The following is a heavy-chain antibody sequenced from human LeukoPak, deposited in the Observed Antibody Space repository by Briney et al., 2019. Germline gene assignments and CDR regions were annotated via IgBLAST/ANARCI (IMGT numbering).Heavy chain of an antibody. V-gene: IGHV3-21*01. CDR1: GFPFSSYS. CDR3: ARVFGGWFDP. D-gene: IGHD2-21*01. Sequence: GGSLRLSCAASGFPFSSYSMNWVRQAPGKGLEWVSSISSSSSYIYYADSVKGRFTISRDNAKNSLYLQMNSLRAEDTAVYYCARVFGGWFDPWGQGTLVTVSS. CDR2: ISSSSSYI. J-gene: IGHJ5*02.